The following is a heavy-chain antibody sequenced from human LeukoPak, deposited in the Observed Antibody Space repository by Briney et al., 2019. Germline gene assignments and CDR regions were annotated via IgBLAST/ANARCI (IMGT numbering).Heavy chain of an antibody. CDR1: GGSISSHLYF. CDR2: IYYAGST. CDR3: ARMLRGVVLGPNYYPYHMDV. V-gene: IGHV4-39*02. D-gene: IGHD3-10*01. J-gene: IGHJ6*03. Sequence: PSETLSLTCTVSGGSISSHLYFWARIRQPPGKGLESIGSIYYAGSTYYNPSLKRRVTISVDTSKDDFSLKLASFTAADTAIYFCARMLRGVVLGPNYYPYHMDVWGTGTTVSVS.